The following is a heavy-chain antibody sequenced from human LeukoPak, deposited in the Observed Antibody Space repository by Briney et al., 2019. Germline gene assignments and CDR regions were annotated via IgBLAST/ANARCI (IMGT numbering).Heavy chain of an antibody. CDR3: ARQTSSGSYYFDY. CDR1: GGSISSYY. Sequence: SETLSLTCTVSGGSISSYYWSWIRQPPGKGLEWIGYIYYSGSTSYNPSLKSRVTISVDTSKNQFSLKLSSVTAADTAVYYCARQTSSGSYYFDYWGQGTLVTVSS. V-gene: IGHV4-59*08. CDR2: IYYSGST. D-gene: IGHD1-26*01. J-gene: IGHJ4*02.